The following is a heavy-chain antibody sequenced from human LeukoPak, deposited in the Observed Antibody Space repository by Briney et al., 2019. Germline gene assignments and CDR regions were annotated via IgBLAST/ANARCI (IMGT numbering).Heavy chain of an antibody. V-gene: IGHV4-39*07. CDR2: IYYSGST. CDR1: GGSISSGGYY. D-gene: IGHD3-22*01. Sequence: SQTLSLTCTVSGGSISSGGYYWSWIRQHPGKGLEWIGSIYYSGSTYYNPSLKSRVTISVDTSKNQFSLKLSSVTAADTAVYYCAREGDSSGLSSYYFDYWGQGTLVTVSS. J-gene: IGHJ4*02. CDR3: AREGDSSGLSSYYFDY.